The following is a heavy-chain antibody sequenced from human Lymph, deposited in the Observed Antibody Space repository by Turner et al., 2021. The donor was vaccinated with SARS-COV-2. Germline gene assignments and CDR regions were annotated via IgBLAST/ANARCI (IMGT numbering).Heavy chain of an antibody. CDR1: GVALSSYA. CDR2: ISYDGGHK. V-gene: IGHV3-30-3*01. CDR3: ARDQTEQKANYAFDY. J-gene: IGHJ4*02. Sequence: QVQLVESGGGLVQPGRSLRLSCAASGVALSSYAMHWVRQAPVKGLEWVAVISYDGGHKYYAYSVKGRSTSSRDYSKNTLYLQMHRLSAEDTAVYDWARDQTEQKANYAFDYWGQGTLVTVSS. D-gene: IGHD3-16*01.